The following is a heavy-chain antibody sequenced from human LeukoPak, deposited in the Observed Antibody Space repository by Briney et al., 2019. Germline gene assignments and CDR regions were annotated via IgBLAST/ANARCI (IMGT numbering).Heavy chain of an antibody. D-gene: IGHD3-22*01. CDR3: AKDRGYDSSGLDY. J-gene: IGHJ4*02. Sequence: PGGSLRLSCAASGFTFSSYAMSWVRQAPGKGLEWVLAISGSGGSTYYADSVKGRFTISRDNSKNTLYLQMNSLRAEDTAVYYCAKDRGYDSSGLDYWGQGTLVTVSS. CDR2: ISGSGGST. CDR1: GFTFSSYA. V-gene: IGHV3-23*01.